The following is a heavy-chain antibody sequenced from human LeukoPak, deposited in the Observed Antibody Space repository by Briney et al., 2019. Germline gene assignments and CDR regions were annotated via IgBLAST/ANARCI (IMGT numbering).Heavy chain of an antibody. D-gene: IGHD2-21*02. V-gene: IGHV1-8*03. CDR1: GYTFTNYH. J-gene: IGHJ4*02. Sequence: ASVKVSCKAPGYTFTNYHINWVRQASGQGLEWMTWINPDTGDKGYARKFQDRVTITTDTSISTAYMELSSLSSEDTAVYFCARTTSMTASGYDYWGQGTLVTVSS. CDR2: INPDTGDK. CDR3: ARTTSMTASGYDY.